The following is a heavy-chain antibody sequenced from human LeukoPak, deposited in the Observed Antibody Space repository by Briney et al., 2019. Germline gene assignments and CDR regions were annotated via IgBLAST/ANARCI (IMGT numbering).Heavy chain of an antibody. J-gene: IGHJ4*02. D-gene: IGHD3-10*01. Sequence: SEILSLTCTISGASISNYYWSWIRQPPGKRPEWMAYISDSGSDIYNPSLKSRVAISVDTSNNEFSLKVPSVTAASTALYFCARHRRNYYGTGGSPFDFWGQGILVTVSS. CDR3: ARHRRNYYGTGGSPFDF. CDR1: GASISNYY. CDR2: ISDSGSD. V-gene: IGHV4-59*08.